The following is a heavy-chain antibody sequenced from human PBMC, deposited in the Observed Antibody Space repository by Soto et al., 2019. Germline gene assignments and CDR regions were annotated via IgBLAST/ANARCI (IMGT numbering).Heavy chain of an antibody. CDR1: GVTFSNYA. V-gene: IGHV3-23*01. J-gene: IGHJ4*02. Sequence: PGGSLRLSCAASGVTFSNYAMTWVRQGPGKGLEWVSGISGSGGSTYYADSVKGRFTISRDNSKNTLSLQMNSLRAEDTAVYYCAKDSVHGYCSGGSCYGISFDYWGQGTLVTVSS. CDR3: AKDSVHGYCSGGSCYGISFDY. CDR2: ISGSGGST. D-gene: IGHD2-15*01.